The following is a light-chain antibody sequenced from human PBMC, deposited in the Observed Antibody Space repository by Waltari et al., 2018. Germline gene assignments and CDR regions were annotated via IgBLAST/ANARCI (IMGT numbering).Light chain of an antibody. CDR1: SSDVGSYNL. J-gene: IGLJ2*01. CDR2: EVS. Sequence: QSALTQPASVSGSPGQSITISCTGTSSDVGSYNLVSWYQQHHGKAPKPMIYEVSNRPSWVSNRFSGATSGNTASLTISWLLAEDEADYYCISYSSSTTLGVFGGGTKLTVL. V-gene: IGLV2-14*02. CDR3: ISYSSSTTLGV.